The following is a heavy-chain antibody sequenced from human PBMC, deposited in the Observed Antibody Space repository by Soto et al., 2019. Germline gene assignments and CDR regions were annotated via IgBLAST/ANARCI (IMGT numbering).Heavy chain of an antibody. CDR3: ARAGGDGDYVFDY. J-gene: IGHJ4*02. D-gene: IGHD4-17*01. Sequence: QVQLQEPGPGLVKPSQTLSLTFTVSGGSISSGGYSWSWIRQNPGKGLEGIGYIYYSRSTYYNPSLKSRFTTTVDTSKNQFSLKLSSVAAADTAVYYWARAGGDGDYVFDYWGQGTLVTVSS. V-gene: IGHV4-31*03. CDR2: IYYSRST. CDR1: GGSISSGGYS.